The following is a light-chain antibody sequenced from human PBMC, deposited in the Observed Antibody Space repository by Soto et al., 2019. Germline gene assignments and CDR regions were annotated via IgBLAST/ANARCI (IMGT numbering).Light chain of an antibody. V-gene: IGKV2-28*01. CDR2: LAS. CDR1: QSLLHSNGYNY. CDR3: MQALQPPWT. J-gene: IGKJ1*01. Sequence: DIVVTQSPLSLPVTPGEPASISCRSSQSLLHSNGYNYLAWYLQKPGQSPQLLMYLASKRASGVPDRFSGSGSGTDFTLQISRVEAEDVGVYYCMQALQPPWTFGQGTKVEIK.